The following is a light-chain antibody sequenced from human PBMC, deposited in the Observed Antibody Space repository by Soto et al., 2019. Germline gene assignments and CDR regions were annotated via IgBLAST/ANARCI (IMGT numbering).Light chain of an antibody. CDR3: SAFTSSNTRV. V-gene: IGLV2-18*02. CDR2: EVT. J-gene: IGLJ3*02. CDR1: SSDVGSYNR. Sequence: QSALTQPPSVSGSPGQSVTISCTGTSSDVGSYNRVSWYQQPPGTAPKLMIFEVTNRPSGVPDRFFGSKSANTASQTISGRQAEDEADYYCSAFTSSNTRVFGGGTKVTVL.